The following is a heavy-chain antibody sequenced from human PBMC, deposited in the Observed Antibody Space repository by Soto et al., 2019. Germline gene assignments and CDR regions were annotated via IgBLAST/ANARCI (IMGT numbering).Heavy chain of an antibody. Sequence: QVQLVQSGAEVKKPGSSVKVSCKTSGVSFNNNGIGWVRQAPGHGLEWMGGVSPPFRTSNYARKFQGRISITGEASTGTVNTDLSSLTSEDTAQYYCARVLYYGSGSYSPSGMDVWGQGTTVTVSS. D-gene: IGHD3-10*01. J-gene: IGHJ6*02. CDR2: VSPPFRTS. V-gene: IGHV1-69*01. CDR3: ARVLYYGSGSYSPSGMDV. CDR1: GVSFNNNG.